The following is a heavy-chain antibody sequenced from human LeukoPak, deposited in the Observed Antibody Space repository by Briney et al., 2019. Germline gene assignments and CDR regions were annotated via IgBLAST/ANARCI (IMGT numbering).Heavy chain of an antibody. D-gene: IGHD1-14*01. CDR1: GGSFSGYY. J-gene: IGHJ5*02. Sequence: SETLSLTCAVYGGSFSGYYWSWIRQPPGKGLEWIGEINHSGSTIYNPSLKSRVTISVDTSKNQFSLKLSSVTAADTAVYYCARCGLTGRWFDPWGQGTLVTVSS. CDR2: INHSGST. CDR3: ARCGLTGRWFDP. V-gene: IGHV4-34*01.